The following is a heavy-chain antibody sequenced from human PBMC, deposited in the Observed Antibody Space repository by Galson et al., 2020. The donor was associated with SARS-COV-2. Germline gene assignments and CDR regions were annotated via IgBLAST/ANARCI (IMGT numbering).Heavy chain of an antibody. J-gene: IGHJ1*01. D-gene: IGHD6-25*01. V-gene: IGHV1-2*02. Sequence: ASVKVSCEASGYSFNAYYFHWVRQVPGQGLEWMGWINPNNGDTNYAQNFQGRVTMTRDTSINTIYMELSRLRSDDTAIYYCAGDRGAAYFQHWGQGTLVTVSS. CDR1: GYSFNAYY. CDR3: AGDRGAAYFQH. CDR2: INPNNGDT.